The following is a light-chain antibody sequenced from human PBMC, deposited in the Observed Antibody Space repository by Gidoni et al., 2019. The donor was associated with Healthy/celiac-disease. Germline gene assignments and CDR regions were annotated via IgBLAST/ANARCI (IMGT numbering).Light chain of an antibody. CDR1: QGIRHY. Sequence: DIQMTQSPSSLSASGGDRVTITSRASQGIRHYLAWFQQKPGQAPKSLIYAASSLQSGVPSKFSGSGSGTDFTLTIIRLQPEDFATYYCQQYNSYVITFGQGTRLEIK. CDR3: QQYNSYVIT. CDR2: AAS. V-gene: IGKV1-16*02. J-gene: IGKJ5*01.